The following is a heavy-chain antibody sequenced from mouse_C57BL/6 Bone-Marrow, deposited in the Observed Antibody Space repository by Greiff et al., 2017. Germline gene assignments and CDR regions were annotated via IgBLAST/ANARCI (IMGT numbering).Heavy chain of an antibody. CDR1: GFTFSDYY. Sequence: DVHLVESEGGLVQPGSSMKLSCTASGFTFSDYYMAWVRQVPEKGLEWVANINYDGSSTYYLDSLKSRFIISRDNAKNILYLQMSSLKSEDTATYYCARDGGSTTESYAMDYWGQGTSVTVSS. V-gene: IGHV5-16*01. D-gene: IGHD1-1*01. J-gene: IGHJ4*01. CDR2: INYDGSST. CDR3: ARDGGSTTESYAMDY.